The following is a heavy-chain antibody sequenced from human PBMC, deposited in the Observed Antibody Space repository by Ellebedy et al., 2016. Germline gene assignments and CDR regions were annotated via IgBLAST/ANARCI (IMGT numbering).Heavy chain of an antibody. Sequence: SETLSLTXTVSGGSISSGDYYWSWIRQPPGKGLEWIGYIYYSGSTYYNPSLKSRVTISVDTSKNQFSLKLSSVTAADTAVYYCARDGCSSTSCHTYYYYYGMDVWGQGTTVTVSS. D-gene: IGHD2-2*02. J-gene: IGHJ6*02. CDR3: ARDGCSSTSCHTYYYYYGMDV. V-gene: IGHV4-30-4*01. CDR1: GGSISSGDYY. CDR2: IYYSGST.